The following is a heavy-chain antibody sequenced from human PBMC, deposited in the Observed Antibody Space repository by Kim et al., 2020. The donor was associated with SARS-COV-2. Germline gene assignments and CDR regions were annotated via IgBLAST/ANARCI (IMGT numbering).Heavy chain of an antibody. Sequence: VDSVKGRFTISRDNAKKSLYLQMNSLGAEDTAVYYCATQARGYTYGYYFDSWGQGSLVTVSS. J-gene: IGHJ4*02. V-gene: IGHV3-7*01. D-gene: IGHD5-18*01. CDR3: ATQARGYTYGYYFDS.